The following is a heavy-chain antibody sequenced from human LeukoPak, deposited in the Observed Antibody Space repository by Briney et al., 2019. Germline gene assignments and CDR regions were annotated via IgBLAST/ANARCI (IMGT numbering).Heavy chain of an antibody. CDR3: ARGTYYDFWSGYYYDY. D-gene: IGHD3-3*01. J-gene: IGHJ4*02. CDR2: INHSGST. V-gene: IGHV4-34*01. CDR1: GGSFSGYY. Sequence: SETLSLTCAVYGGSFSGYYWSGIRQPPGKGLEWLGEINHSGSTNYNPSLKSRVTISVDTFKNQFSLKLSSVTAADTAVYYCARGTYYDFWSGYYYDYWGQGTLVTVSS.